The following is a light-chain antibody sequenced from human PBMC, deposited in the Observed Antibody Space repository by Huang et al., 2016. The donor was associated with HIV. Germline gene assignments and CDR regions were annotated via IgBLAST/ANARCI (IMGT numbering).Light chain of an antibody. CDR1: QSITVN. CDR2: GAS. Sequence: TQSPNTLSVSPGERAILSCRASQSITVNLVWYQQRPGQPPRLLIYGASTRATGIPARLSGWGSGREFTILISSVQTEDCALYYCQQYNNWPPWTFGQGTKVDI. V-gene: IGKV3-15*01. J-gene: IGKJ1*01. CDR3: QQYNNWPPWT.